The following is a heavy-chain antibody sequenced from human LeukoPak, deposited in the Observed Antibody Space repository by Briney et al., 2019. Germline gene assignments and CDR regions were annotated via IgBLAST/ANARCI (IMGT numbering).Heavy chain of an antibody. CDR2: ISYDGSNK. D-gene: IGHD6-13*01. CDR3: AKETRREQLGLDY. J-gene: IGHJ4*02. CDR1: GFTFSSYG. Sequence: PGRSLRLSCAASGFTFSSYGMHWVRQAPGKGLEWVAVISYDGSNKYYADSVKGRFTISRDNSKNTLYLQMNSLRAEDTAVYYCAKETRREQLGLDYWGQGTLVTVSS. V-gene: IGHV3-30*18.